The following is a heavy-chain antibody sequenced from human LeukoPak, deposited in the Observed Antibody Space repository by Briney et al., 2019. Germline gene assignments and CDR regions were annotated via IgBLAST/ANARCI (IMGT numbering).Heavy chain of an antibody. CDR2: ISSSSSYI. CDR3: ARDQQYHRPAGWFDP. CDR1: GFTFSSYW. Sequence: GGSLRLSCAASGFTFSSYWMSWVRQAPGKGLEWVSSISSSSSYIYYADSVKGRFTISVDASKNQFSLELNSVTAADTAVYYCARDQQYHRPAGWFDPWGQGTLVTVSS. J-gene: IGHJ5*02. V-gene: IGHV3-21*01. D-gene: IGHD1-14*01.